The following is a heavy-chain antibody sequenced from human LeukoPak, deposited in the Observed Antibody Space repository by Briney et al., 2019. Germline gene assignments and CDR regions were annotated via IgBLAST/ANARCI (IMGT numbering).Heavy chain of an antibody. CDR2: IYHSGST. J-gene: IGHJ6*02. Sequence: PSQTLSLTCAVSGGSISSGGYSWSWIRQPPGKGLEWIGYIYHSGSTYYNPSLKSRVTISVDRSKNQFSLKLSSVTAADTAVYYCRSYYYYGMDVWDQGTTVTVSS. CDR1: GGSISSGGYS. V-gene: IGHV4-30-2*01. CDR3: RSYYYYGMDV.